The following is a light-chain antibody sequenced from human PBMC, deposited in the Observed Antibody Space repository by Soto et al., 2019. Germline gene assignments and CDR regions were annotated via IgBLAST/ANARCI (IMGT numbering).Light chain of an antibody. V-gene: IGLV1-51*01. CDR1: SSNIGRNH. J-gene: IGLJ2*01. Sequence: QSVLTQPPSVSAAPGQTVTISCSGSSSNIGRNHVSWYQQFPGTAPKLLIYDNNERPSGIPDRFSGSKSGTSATLGITGLQTGDEADYYCVTWDNSLSVALFGGGTKLTIL. CDR2: DNN. CDR3: VTWDNSLSVAL.